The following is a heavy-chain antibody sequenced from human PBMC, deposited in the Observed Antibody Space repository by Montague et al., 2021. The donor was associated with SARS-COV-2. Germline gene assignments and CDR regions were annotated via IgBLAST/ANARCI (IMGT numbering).Heavy chain of an antibody. CDR2: IYTNETT. D-gene: IGHD3-10*01. J-gene: IGHJ5*02. V-gene: IGHV4-4*07. Sequence: SETLSLTCTVSGGSISTYYWSWIRQPAGKGLEWIGRIYTNETTNYNPSLKSRVTMSVDTSKNQFSLKLTSVTAADTAVYYCARTFRGSWFGESWFGPWGQGTLVTVSS. CDR1: GGSISTYY. CDR3: ARTFRGSWFGESWFGP.